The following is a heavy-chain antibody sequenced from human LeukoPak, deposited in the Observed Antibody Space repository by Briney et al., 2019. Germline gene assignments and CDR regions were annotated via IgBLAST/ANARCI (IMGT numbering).Heavy chain of an antibody. D-gene: IGHD3-10*01. CDR2: IYPGDSDT. V-gene: IGHV5-51*01. Sequence: KVGESLKISCKGSGYSFTTYWIAWVRQMPGKGLEWMGVIYPGDSDTTYSPSFQGQVSISADKSISTVYLQWSSLRASDTAMYFCARQSRDGSKTRGYFFDYWGLGTLVTVSS. J-gene: IGHJ4*02. CDR3: ARQSRDGSKTRGYFFDY. CDR1: GYSFTTYW.